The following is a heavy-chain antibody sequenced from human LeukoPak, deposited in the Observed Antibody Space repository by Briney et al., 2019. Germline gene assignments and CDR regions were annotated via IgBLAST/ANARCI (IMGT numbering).Heavy chain of an antibody. J-gene: IGHJ4*02. Sequence: ASVKVSCKASGGTFSSYAISWVRQAPGHGLEWMGGIIPIFGTANYAQKFQGRVTITTDESTSTAYMELSSLRSEDTAVYYCARTYYYDSSGYYGDYWGQGTLVTVSS. CDR3: ARTYYYDSSGYYGDY. D-gene: IGHD3-22*01. V-gene: IGHV1-69*05. CDR1: GGTFSSYA. CDR2: IIPIFGTA.